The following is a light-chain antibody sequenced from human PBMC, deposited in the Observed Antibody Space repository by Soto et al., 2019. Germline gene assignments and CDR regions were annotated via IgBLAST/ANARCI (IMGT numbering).Light chain of an antibody. V-gene: IGKV1-33*01. J-gene: IGKJ4*01. Sequence: DIQMTQSPSTLSASVGDRVTVTCRASQSISTSLAWYQQKPGKAPKLLIYDASNLETGVPSRFSGSGSGTDFTFTISSLQPEDIATYYCQQYDNLPITFGGGTKVDIK. CDR2: DAS. CDR1: QSISTS. CDR3: QQYDNLPIT.